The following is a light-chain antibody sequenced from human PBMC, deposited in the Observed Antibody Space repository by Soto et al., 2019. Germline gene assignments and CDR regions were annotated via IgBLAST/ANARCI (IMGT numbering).Light chain of an antibody. J-gene: IGKJ5*01. CDR1: QNIGTS. V-gene: IGKV3-11*01. CDR2: DAS. CDR3: QQRSVWPIT. Sequence: IMMTESPATLSLSPGERATLAWRAGQNIGTSLVWSQQKPGQSPRLLIYDASHRATGVPARFSGSGSGTDFTLTISSLEPEDFAVYYCQQRSVWPITFGQGTRLEIK.